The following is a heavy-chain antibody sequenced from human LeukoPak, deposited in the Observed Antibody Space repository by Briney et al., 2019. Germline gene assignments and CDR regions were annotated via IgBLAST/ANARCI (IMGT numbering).Heavy chain of an antibody. Sequence: SETLSLTCTVSGASMTSDYWSWIRQPPGKGLEWIGYVYHSGTTHYSPSLESRVTISMDTSKNQFSLKLRSVTAADTAVYYCARTNYDILTGYRGPFDYWGQGTLVTVSS. J-gene: IGHJ4*02. D-gene: IGHD3-9*01. CDR1: GASMTSDY. CDR2: VYHSGTT. V-gene: IGHV4-59*01. CDR3: ARTNYDILTGYRGPFDY.